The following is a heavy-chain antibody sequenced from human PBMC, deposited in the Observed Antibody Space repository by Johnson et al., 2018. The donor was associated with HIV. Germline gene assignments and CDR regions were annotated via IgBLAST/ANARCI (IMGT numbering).Heavy chain of an antibody. D-gene: IGHD5-18*01. CDR1: GFTFSNAW. V-gene: IGHV3-74*01. Sequence: VQLVESGGGLVKPGGSLRLSCAASGFTFSNAWMSWVRQGPGKGLVWVSRINSDGSSTRYADSVKGRFTISRDNAKNTLYLQMNSLRAEDTAVYYCARERDTDMAGDAFDIWGQGTMVTVSS. J-gene: IGHJ3*02. CDR2: INSDGSST. CDR3: ARERDTDMAGDAFDI.